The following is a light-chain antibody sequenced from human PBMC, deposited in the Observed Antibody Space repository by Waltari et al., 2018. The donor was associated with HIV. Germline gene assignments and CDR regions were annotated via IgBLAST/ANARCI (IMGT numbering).Light chain of an antibody. CDR1: QRVSSSY. V-gene: IGKV3-20*01. CDR3: QQYGSSPAIT. CDR2: GAS. Sequence: EIVLTQSPGTLSLSPGERAPLSCRASQRVSSSYLAWYQQKPGQAPRLLIYGASSRATGIPDRFSGSGSETDFTLTISRLEPEDFAVYYCQQYGSSPAITFGQGTRLEIK. J-gene: IGKJ5*01.